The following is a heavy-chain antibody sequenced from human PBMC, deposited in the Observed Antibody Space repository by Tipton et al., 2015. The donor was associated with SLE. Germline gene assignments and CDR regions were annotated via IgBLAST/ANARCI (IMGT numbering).Heavy chain of an antibody. D-gene: IGHD3-10*01. J-gene: IGHJ4*02. CDR3: ASSLLWFGAPSYFDY. CDR2: ITSDGSTT. CDR1: GFTFNNYW. Sequence: SLRLSCVASGFTFNNYWMNWVRQAPGKGLVWVSRITSDGSTTAHADFVRGRFTISRDNAKKTVYLQMNSLRAEDTAVYYCASSLLWFGAPSYFDYWGQGTLVTVSS. V-gene: IGHV3-74*01.